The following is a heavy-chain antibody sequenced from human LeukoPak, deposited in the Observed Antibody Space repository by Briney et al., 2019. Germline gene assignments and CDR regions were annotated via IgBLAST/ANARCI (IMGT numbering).Heavy chain of an antibody. Sequence: SETLSLTCTVSGGSISSSSYYWGWIRQPPGKGLEWIGSIYYSGSTYYNPSLKSRVTISVDTSKNQFSLKLSSVTAADTAVYYCARSWAFNTYYYDSSGNAFDIWGQGTMVTVSS. D-gene: IGHD3-22*01. J-gene: IGHJ3*02. CDR2: IYYSGST. V-gene: IGHV4-39*01. CDR3: ARSWAFNTYYYDSSGNAFDI. CDR1: GGSISSSSYY.